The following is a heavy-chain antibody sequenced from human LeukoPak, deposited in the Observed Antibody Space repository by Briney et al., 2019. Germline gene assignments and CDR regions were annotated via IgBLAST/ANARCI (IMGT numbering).Heavy chain of an antibody. CDR3: ARDFYGDYACDY. Sequence: PGGSLRLXCAASGFTFSSYSMNWVRQAPGKGLESVSSISSSSSYIYYADSVKGRFTISRDNAKNSLYLQMNSLRAEDTAVYYCARDFYGDYACDYWGQGTLVTVSS. CDR1: GFTFSSYS. CDR2: ISSSSSYI. J-gene: IGHJ4*02. V-gene: IGHV3-21*01. D-gene: IGHD4-17*01.